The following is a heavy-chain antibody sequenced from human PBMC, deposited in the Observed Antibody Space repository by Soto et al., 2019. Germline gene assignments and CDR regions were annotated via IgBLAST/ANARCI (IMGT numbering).Heavy chain of an antibody. Sequence: SETLSLTCTVSGGSITSGGYYCICIRQHPGKGLEWIGFLYYSGSTYYNPSLESRVTISVDTSKNQFSLKLSSVTAADTAVYYCAILPPYYGLDVWGQGTTVTVSS. CDR2: LYYSGST. CDR1: GGSITSGGYY. V-gene: IGHV4-31*03. CDR3: AILPPYYGLDV. J-gene: IGHJ6*02.